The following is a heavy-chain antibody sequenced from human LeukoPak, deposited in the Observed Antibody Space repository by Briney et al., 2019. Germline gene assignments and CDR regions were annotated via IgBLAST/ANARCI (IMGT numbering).Heavy chain of an antibody. D-gene: IGHD4-11*01. CDR2: ISWNSGGM. CDR3: AKDVTYSNSHTFAV. V-gene: IGHV3-9*01. CDR1: GFTFDDYA. J-gene: IGHJ3*01. Sequence: GGSLRLSCAASGFTFDDYAMHWVRQAPGKGLEWVSGISWNSGGMGYADSVEGRFTNSRDNAKNSLYLLMNTLRAEDTALYYCAKDVTYSNSHTFAVWGQGTMVTVSS.